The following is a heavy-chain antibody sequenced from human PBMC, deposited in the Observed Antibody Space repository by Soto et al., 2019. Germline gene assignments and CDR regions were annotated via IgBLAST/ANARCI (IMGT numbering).Heavy chain of an antibody. D-gene: IGHD2-2*01. CDR3: ARDGGGDIVVVPAENGMDV. J-gene: IGHJ6*02. CDR1: GYTFTGYY. Sequence: ASVKVSCKASGYTFTGYYMHWVRQAPGQGLEGMGWINPKSGGTTYVQKFQGWVTLTRDTSISTAYMELSSLRSDDTAVYYCARDGGGDIVVVPAENGMDVWGQGTTVTVYS. V-gene: IGHV1-2*04. CDR2: INPKSGGT.